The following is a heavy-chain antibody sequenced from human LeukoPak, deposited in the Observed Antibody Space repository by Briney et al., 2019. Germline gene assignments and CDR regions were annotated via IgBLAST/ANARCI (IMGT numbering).Heavy chain of an antibody. CDR2: ISSSGRNI. D-gene: IGHD5-18*01. CDR1: GFTFSSYS. CDR3: ARDLVQLWSKDF. Sequence: GGSLRLSCAASGFTFSSYSMNWVRQAPGKGLEWVSYISSSGRNIYYADSVKGRFTISRDNAKDSLYLQMNSLRAEDTAVYYCARDLVQLWSKDFWGQGTLVTVSS. V-gene: IGHV3-48*04. J-gene: IGHJ4*02.